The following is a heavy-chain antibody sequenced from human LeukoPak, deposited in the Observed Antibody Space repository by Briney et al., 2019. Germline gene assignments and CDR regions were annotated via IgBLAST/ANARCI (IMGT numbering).Heavy chain of an antibody. CDR1: GYIFRNFG. J-gene: IGHJ5*02. CDR2: ISAYNGNT. V-gene: IGHV1-18*01. D-gene: IGHD7-27*01. CDR3: ARSGDGNWFDP. Sequence: GASVKVSCKASGYIFRNFGVGWVRQAPGQGLEWMGWISAYNGNTNFAQKFQGRVTLTTDTSTSTAYMELRSLRSDDTAVYYCARSGDGNWFDPWGQGTLVTVSS.